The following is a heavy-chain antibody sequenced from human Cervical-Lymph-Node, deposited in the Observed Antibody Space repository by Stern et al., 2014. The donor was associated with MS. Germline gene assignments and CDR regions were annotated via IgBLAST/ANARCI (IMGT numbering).Heavy chain of an antibody. CDR2: INRNGTGT. Sequence: EVPLEESGGGLVQPGGSLRLSCAASGFTFSNYWIHWVRQAPGKGLVWVSRINRNGTGTSYADSVKGRFNISSDNAKNTLYLQMDSRRVDDTAVYYCTRGGLVGASPFDFWGQGTLVTVSP. CDR3: TRGGLVGASPFDF. V-gene: IGHV3-74*02. CDR1: GFTFSNYW. J-gene: IGHJ4*02. D-gene: IGHD1-26*01.